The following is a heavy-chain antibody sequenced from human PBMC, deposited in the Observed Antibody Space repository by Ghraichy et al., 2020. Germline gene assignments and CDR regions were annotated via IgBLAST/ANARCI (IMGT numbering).Heavy chain of an antibody. V-gene: IGHV4-59*01. CDR1: GGSISSYY. Sequence: SETLSLTCTVSGGSISSYYWSWIRQPPGKGLEWIGYIYYSGSTNYNPSLKSRVTISVDTSKNQFSLKLSSVTAADTAVYYCARGEGFSYSGSYRGYYFDYWGQGTLVTVSS. CDR2: IYYSGST. J-gene: IGHJ4*02. CDR3: ARGEGFSYSGSYRGYYFDY. D-gene: IGHD1-26*01.